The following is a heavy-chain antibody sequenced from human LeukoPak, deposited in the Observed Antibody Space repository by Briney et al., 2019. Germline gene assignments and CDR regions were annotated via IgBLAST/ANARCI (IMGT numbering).Heavy chain of an antibody. V-gene: IGHV4-34*01. Sequence: PSETLSLTCAVYGGSFSGYYWCWIREPPGKGVGWIGEINHSGSTNYNPSLKSRVTISVDTSKNQISLKRSSVTAADTAVYYCARDAYYYGPGSYFPFDYWGQGTLVTVSS. D-gene: IGHD3-10*01. CDR1: GGSFSGYY. CDR2: INHSGST. J-gene: IGHJ4*02. CDR3: ARDAYYYGPGSYFPFDY.